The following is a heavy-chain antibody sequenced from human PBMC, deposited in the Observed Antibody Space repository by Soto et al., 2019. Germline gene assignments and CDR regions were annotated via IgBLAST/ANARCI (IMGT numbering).Heavy chain of an antibody. D-gene: IGHD4-4*01. CDR2: IGTAGDT. CDR1: GFTFSSYD. J-gene: IGHJ4*02. CDR3: VRARDYSDLDY. Sequence: EVQLVESGGGLVQPGGSLRLSCAASGFTFSSYDMHWVRQATGKGLEWVSVIGTAGDTYYPGSVKGRFTISRENAKNSLYLQMNSLRAGDTAVYYCVRARDYSDLDYWGQGTLVTVSS. V-gene: IGHV3-13*01.